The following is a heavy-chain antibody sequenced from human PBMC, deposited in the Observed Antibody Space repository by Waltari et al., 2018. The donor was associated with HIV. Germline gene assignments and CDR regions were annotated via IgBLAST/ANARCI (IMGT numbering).Heavy chain of an antibody. CDR3: ATGVRYYGP. CDR1: NFSISAKH. Sequence: EVLLAESGGRLIQPGGSLGLSCTASNFSISAKHVTWIRQAPGGSLEWVAVIYPDDTTHYADSVSGRFTISRAKSRTTVLLLMKSLFVDDTATYFCATGVRYYGPWGQGTRVTVSS. D-gene: IGHD3-22*01. J-gene: IGHJ5*02. V-gene: IGHV3-53*01. CDR2: IYPDDTT.